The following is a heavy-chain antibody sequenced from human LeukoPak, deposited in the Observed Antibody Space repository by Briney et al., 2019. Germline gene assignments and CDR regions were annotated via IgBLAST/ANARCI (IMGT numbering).Heavy chain of an antibody. CDR1: GGSISNYY. CDR3: ARRVIMSAAGVPDTWLDP. Sequence: KPSETLSLTCAVSGGSISNYYWNWIRQPPGKGLEWVGHISYSGGTKYNPSLQSRVIISIDTSKNQFSLNLSSVTAADTAVYYCARRVIMSAAGVPDTWLDPWGQGILVTVSS. V-gene: IGHV4-59*08. D-gene: IGHD2-8*01. CDR2: ISYSGGT. J-gene: IGHJ5*02.